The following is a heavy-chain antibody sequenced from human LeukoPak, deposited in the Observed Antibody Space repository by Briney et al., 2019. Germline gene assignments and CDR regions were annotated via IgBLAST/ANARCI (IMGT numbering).Heavy chain of an antibody. V-gene: IGHV4-34*01. D-gene: IGHD3-16*01. Sequence: SETLSLTCAVYGGSFSGYYWSWIRQPPGKGLEWIGEINHSGSTNYNPSLKSRVTISVDTSKNQFSLKLSSVTAADTAVYYCAKLGSFYYYMDVWGKGTTVTVSS. CDR3: AKLGSFYYYMDV. CDR1: GGSFSGYY. J-gene: IGHJ6*03. CDR2: INHSGST.